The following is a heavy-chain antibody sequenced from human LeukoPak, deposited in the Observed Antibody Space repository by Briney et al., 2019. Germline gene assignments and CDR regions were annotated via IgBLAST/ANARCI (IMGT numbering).Heavy chain of an antibody. Sequence: PSQTLSLTCTVYGGPMSNYYWSWVRQPPGRGREWGGYIYYIGHTYYNPSLQSRVTISVDPSKNQFSLRLSSVTAADTAVYYCARSPRGGTKTYFDYWGQGTLVTVSP. J-gene: IGHJ4*02. D-gene: IGHD1-14*01. CDR3: ARSPRGGTKTYFDY. V-gene: IGHV4-59*01. CDR1: GGPMSNYY. CDR2: IYYIGHT.